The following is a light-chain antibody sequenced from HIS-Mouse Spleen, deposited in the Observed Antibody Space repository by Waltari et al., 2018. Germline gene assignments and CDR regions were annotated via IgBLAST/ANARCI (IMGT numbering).Light chain of an antibody. CDR2: GKN. V-gene: IGLV3-19*01. CDR1: SLRSYY. Sequence: SSELTQDPAVSVALGQTVRITCQGDSLRSYYASWYQQKPGQAPVLVIYGKNNRPAGIPDRLSGSSSGNTASLTITGAQAEDEADYYCNSRDSSGNHLSVFGTGTKVTVL. J-gene: IGLJ1*01. CDR3: NSRDSSGNHLSV.